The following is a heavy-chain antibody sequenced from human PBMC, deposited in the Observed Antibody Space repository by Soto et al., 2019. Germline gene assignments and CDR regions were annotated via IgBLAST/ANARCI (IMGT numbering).Heavy chain of an antibody. Sequence: PSETLSLTCAVSGYSISSGYYWGWIRQPPGKGLEWIGSIYHSGSTYYNPSLKSRVTISVDTSKNQFSLKLSSVTAADTAVYYCARDPVLDYWRQGTLVTVPS. CDR2: IYHSGST. CDR1: GYSISSGYY. CDR3: ARDPVLDY. J-gene: IGHJ4*02. V-gene: IGHV4-38-2*02.